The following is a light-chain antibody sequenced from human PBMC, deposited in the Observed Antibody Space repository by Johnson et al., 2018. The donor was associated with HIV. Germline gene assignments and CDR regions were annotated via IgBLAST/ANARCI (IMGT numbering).Light chain of an antibody. V-gene: IGLV1-51*01. Sequence: QSVLTQPPSVSAAPRQKVTISCSGSSSNIGNNYVSWYQQLPGTAPKLLIYDNNERPSGIPDRFSGSKSGTSATLGITGLQTGDEADYYCGTWDSSLTVYVGGSEDTRLTVYGFGTGAKVTVL. CDR1: SSNIGNNY. CDR3: GTWDSSLTVYVGGSEDTRLTVYG. CDR2: DNN. J-gene: IGLJ1*01.